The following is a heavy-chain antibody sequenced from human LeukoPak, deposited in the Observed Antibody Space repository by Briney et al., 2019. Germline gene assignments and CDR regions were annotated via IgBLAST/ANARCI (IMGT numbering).Heavy chain of an antibody. CDR3: ARVAVADYFFDY. Sequence: SETLSLTCTVSRGSVRNNFWSWIRQPPGKGLEWIAYISYSGSTNYNPSLKSRVTISVGTSKNQFSLKLSSVTAADTAIYYCARVAVADYFFDYWGQGNLVTVSS. D-gene: IGHD6-19*01. J-gene: IGHJ4*02. CDR1: RGSVRNNF. CDR2: ISYSGST. V-gene: IGHV4-59*02.